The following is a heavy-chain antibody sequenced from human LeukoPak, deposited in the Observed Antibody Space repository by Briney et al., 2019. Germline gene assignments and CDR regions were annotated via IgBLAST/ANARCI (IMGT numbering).Heavy chain of an antibody. V-gene: IGHV1-18*01. Sequence: ASVNFSCKASGYTITSQGISWVRQAPGQGLEWRGWISAYNGNTNYAQNLQGRVTMTTAASTRTGCMEPRSLGIDDSAVYYCEKGDSCGPDCWGQGTLVTVS. J-gene: IGHJ4*02. CDR3: EKGDSCGPDC. D-gene: IGHD6-19*01. CDR1: GYTITSQG. CDR2: ISAYNGNT.